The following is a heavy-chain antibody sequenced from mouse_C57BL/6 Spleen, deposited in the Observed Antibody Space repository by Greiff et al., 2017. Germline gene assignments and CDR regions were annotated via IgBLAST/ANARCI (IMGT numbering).Heavy chain of an antibody. J-gene: IGHJ1*03. V-gene: IGHV1-64*01. CDR3: ARVGGWLLGWYFDV. CDR1: GYTFTSYW. CDR2: IHPNSGST. D-gene: IGHD2-3*01. Sequence: VQLQQPGAELVKPGASVKLSCKASGYTFTSYWMHWVKQRPGQGLEWIGMIHPNSGSTNYNEKFKSKATLTVDKSSSTAYMQLSSLTSEDSAVYYCARVGGWLLGWYFDVWGTGTTVTVSS.